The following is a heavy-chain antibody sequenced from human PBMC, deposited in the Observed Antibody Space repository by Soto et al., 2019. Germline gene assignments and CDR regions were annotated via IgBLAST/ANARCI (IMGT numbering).Heavy chain of an antibody. CDR1: GFTFSSYA. Sequence: GGSLRLSCAASGFTFSSYAMSWVRQAPGKGLEWVSAISGSGGSTYYTDSVKGRFTISRDNSKNTLYLQMNSLRAEDTAVYYCAKGSDILTGYYDYWGQGTLVTVSS. V-gene: IGHV3-23*01. J-gene: IGHJ4*02. CDR3: AKGSDILTGYYDY. CDR2: ISGSGGST. D-gene: IGHD3-9*01.